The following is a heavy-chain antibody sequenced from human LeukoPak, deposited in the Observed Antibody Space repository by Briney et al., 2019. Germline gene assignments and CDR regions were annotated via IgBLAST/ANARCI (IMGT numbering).Heavy chain of an antibody. CDR1: GFSFSSYA. J-gene: IGHJ4*02. CDR3: ARGRGADYGGNSGYFDY. D-gene: IGHD4-23*01. Sequence: PGGSLRLSCAASGFSFSSYAMSWVRQAPGKGLEWVSAISGSGGSTYYADSVKGRFTISRDNSKNTLYVQMNSLRAEDTAVYYCARGRGADYGGNSGYFDYWGQGTLVTVSS. V-gene: IGHV3-23*01. CDR2: ISGSGGST.